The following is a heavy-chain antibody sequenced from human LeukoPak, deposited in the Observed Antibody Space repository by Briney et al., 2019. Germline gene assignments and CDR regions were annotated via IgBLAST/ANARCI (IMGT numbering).Heavy chain of an antibody. CDR1: GYTFSSYG. D-gene: IGHD3-16*01. J-gene: IGHJ4*02. CDR2: IWYDESKK. V-gene: IGHV3-33*01. CDR3: ARDGGLGLDY. Sequence: GGSLRLSCVASGYTFSSYGMHWVRQAPGKGLQWVAVIWYDESKKYYTDSVKGRLTISRDVSKNTLYLQMNSLRAEDSAMYYCARDGGLGLDYWGQGTLVTVSS.